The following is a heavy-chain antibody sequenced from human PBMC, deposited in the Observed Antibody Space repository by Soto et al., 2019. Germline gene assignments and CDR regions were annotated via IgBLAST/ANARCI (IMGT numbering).Heavy chain of an antibody. Sequence: QVQLQESGPGLVKPSETLSLTCTVSGGSINNYYWSWIRQPPGKGLEWIGYIYYSGGTNYNPSLTSRVTTSVDTSNSQFSLKLSSVTAADTAVYYCARRYSGYDDAFDIWGQGTMVTVSS. CDR3: ARRYSGYDDAFDI. CDR2: IYYSGGT. D-gene: IGHD5-12*01. CDR1: GGSINNYY. V-gene: IGHV4-59*01. J-gene: IGHJ3*02.